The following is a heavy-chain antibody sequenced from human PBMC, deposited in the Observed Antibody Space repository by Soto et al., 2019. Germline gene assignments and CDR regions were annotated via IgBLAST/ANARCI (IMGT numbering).Heavy chain of an antibody. J-gene: IGHJ4*02. Sequence: LRLSCAASGFTFTRYSMNWVRQAPGKGLEWVSSISSTTNYIYYGDSMKGRFTISRDNAKNSLYLEMNSMRAEDTAVYYCARESEDLTSNFDYWGQGTLVTVSS. V-gene: IGHV3-21*06. CDR3: ARESEDLTSNFDY. CDR1: GFTFTRYS. CDR2: ISSTTNYI.